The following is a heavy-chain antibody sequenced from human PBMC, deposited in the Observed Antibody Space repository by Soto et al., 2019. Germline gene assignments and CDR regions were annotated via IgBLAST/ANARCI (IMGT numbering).Heavy chain of an antibody. D-gene: IGHD2-2*01. Sequence: CVTRRRPWSASGFTFINYAMSWVPPPPWNGLEGVSAVSGSGGSTYYGDSVKGRFTISRDNSKNALYLQMNSLRAEDTDVYSCAKESQLEVRQVSWFEPWGKGPVGTVAS. CDR3: AKESQLEVRQVSWFEP. CDR1: GFTFINYA. J-gene: IGHJ5*02. CDR2: VSGSGGST. V-gene: IGHV3-23*01.